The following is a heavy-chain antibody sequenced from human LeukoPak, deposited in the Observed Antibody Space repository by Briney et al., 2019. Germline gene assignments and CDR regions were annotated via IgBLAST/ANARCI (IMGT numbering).Heavy chain of an antibody. J-gene: IGHJ1*01. D-gene: IGHD6-13*01. V-gene: IGHV4-61*02. CDR1: GGSISSSSSY. CDR2: IYTSGST. CDR3: ARGFIAAAGADHLQYFQH. Sequence: KSSETLSLTCSVSGGSISSSSSYWGWIRQPAGKGLEWIGRIYTSGSTNYNPSLKSRVTISVDTSKNQFSLKLSSVTAADTAVYYCARGFIAAAGADHLQYFQHWGQGTLVTVSS.